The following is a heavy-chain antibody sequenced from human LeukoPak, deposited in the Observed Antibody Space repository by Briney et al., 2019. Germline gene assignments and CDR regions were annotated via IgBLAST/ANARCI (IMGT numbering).Heavy chain of an antibody. V-gene: IGHV3-21*01. CDR3: ARVSIYIVATIGRHAFDI. D-gene: IGHD5-12*01. CDR2: ISSSSSYI. CDR1: GFTFSSYS. Sequence: GGSLRLSCAASGFTFSSYSMNWVRQAPGKGLEWVSSISSSSSYIYYADSVKGRFTISRDNAKNSLYLQMNSLRAEDTAVYYCARVSIYIVATIGRHAFDIWGQGTMVTVSS. J-gene: IGHJ3*02.